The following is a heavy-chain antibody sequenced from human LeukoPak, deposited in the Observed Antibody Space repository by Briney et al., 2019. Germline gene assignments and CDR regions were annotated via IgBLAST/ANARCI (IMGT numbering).Heavy chain of an antibody. CDR1: GYTFTSYY. CDR2: INPSGGST. J-gene: IGHJ5*02. D-gene: IGHD6-19*01. Sequence: RASVKVSCKASGYTFTSYYMHWVRQAPGQGLEWMGIINPSGGSTSYAQKFQGRVTMTRDTSTSTVYMELSSLRSEDTAVYYCAREVTGYSSLNWFDPWGQGTLVTVSS. CDR3: AREVTGYSSLNWFDP. V-gene: IGHV1-46*01.